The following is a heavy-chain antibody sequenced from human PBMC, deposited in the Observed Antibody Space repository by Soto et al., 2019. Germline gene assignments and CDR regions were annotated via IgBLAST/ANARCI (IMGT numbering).Heavy chain of an antibody. CDR1: GFMFSGYD. D-gene: IGHD5-18*01. V-gene: IGHV3-13*01. CDR3: VRGDAGYFGFGMDV. J-gene: IGHJ6*02. CDR2: LGSAGDT. Sequence: GGSLRLSCAASGFMFSGYDLNWVRQTTGKGLEWVSTLGSAGDTYYQGSVKGRFTISRANAKNSLYLQMNSLRAGDTAVYYCVRGDAGYFGFGMDVWGQGTTVTVSS.